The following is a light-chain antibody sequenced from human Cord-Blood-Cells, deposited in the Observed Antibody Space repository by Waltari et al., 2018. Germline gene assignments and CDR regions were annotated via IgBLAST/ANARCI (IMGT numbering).Light chain of an antibody. CDR3: CSYAGSSTYV. Sequence: ALAEPASSVGSTGQLGTRPRTGNHSVVGMFKLFPWYQQHPGKAPKLMIYEGSKRPSGVSNRFSGSKSGNTASLTISGLQAEDEADYYCCSYAGSSTYVFGTGTKVTVL. CDR2: EGS. V-gene: IGLV2-23*01. CDR1: HSVVGMFKL. J-gene: IGLJ1*01.